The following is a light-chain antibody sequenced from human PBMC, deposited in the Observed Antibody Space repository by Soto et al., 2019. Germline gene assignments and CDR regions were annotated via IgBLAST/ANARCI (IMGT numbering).Light chain of an antibody. J-gene: IGKJ1*01. V-gene: IGKV3-15*01. CDR2: GAS. CDR1: QSVSGN. CDR3: QQYNNWPPLT. Sequence: EIVMTQSPATLSVSPGERATLSCRASQSVSGNLAWYQQKPGQAPMLLIYGASTRATGIPARFSGSGSGTEFTLTISSLQSEDFAVYYCQQYNNWPPLTFGQGTKVEIK.